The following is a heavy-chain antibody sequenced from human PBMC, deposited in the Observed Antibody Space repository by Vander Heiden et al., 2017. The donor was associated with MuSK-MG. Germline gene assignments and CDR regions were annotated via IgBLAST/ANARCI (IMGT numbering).Heavy chain of an antibody. CDR3: AREYYDFWSGYSYFDY. J-gene: IGHJ4*02. D-gene: IGHD3-3*01. CDR1: GFTVSSNY. CDR2: IYSGGST. Sequence: EVQLVASGGGLIQPGGSLRLSCAASGFTVSSNYISWVRQAPGKGLEWVSVIYSGGSTYYADSVKGRFTISRDNSKNTLYLQMNSLRAEDTAVYYCAREYYDFWSGYSYFDYWGQGTLVTVSS. V-gene: IGHV3-53*01.